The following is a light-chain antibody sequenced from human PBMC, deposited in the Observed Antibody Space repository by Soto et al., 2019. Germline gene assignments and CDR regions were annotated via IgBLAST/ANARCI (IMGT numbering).Light chain of an antibody. Sequence: QSALTQPPSASGSPGQSVTISCTGVRSDVGGKNYVSWYQQHPGKAPQLMIYEVSKRASGVPDRFSGSKYGNTASLTVSGLQDEDEADYYCSSDAGSLVFGGGTKLTVL. CDR1: RSDVGGKNY. CDR2: EVS. CDR3: SSDAGSLV. J-gene: IGLJ2*01. V-gene: IGLV2-8*01.